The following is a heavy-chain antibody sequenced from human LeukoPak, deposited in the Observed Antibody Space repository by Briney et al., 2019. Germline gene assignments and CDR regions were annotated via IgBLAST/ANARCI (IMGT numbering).Heavy chain of an antibody. CDR3: ARAETSATYYDFWSGYYTSFYFDY. D-gene: IGHD3-3*01. CDR2: IYHSGST. CDR1: GYSISSGYY. V-gene: IGHV4-38-2*02. J-gene: IGHJ4*02. Sequence: KPSETLSLTCTVSGYSISSGYYWGWIRQPPGKGLEWIGSIYHSGSTYYNPSLKSRVTISVDTSKNQFSLKLSSVTAADTAVYYCARAETSATYYDFWSGYYTSFYFDYWGQGTLVTVSS.